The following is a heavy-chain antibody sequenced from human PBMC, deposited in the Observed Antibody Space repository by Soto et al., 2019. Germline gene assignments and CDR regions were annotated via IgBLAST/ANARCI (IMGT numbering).Heavy chain of an antibody. CDR2: IRSKAYGGTT. CDR3: TRADFDWLLWADFVDAFDI. J-gene: IGHJ3*02. CDR1: GFTFGDYA. Sequence: GESLKISCTASGFTFGDYAMSWFRQAPGKGLEWVGFIRSKAYGGTTEYAASVKGRFTISRDDSKSIAYLQMNSLKTEDTAVYYCTRADFDWLLWADFVDAFDIWGQGTMVTVSS. V-gene: IGHV3-49*03. D-gene: IGHD3-9*01.